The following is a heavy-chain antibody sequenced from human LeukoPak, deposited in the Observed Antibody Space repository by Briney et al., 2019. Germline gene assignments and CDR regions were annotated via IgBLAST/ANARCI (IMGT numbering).Heavy chain of an antibody. J-gene: IGHJ4*02. CDR1: GGSISRSSYY. Sequence: TSETLSLTCTVSGGSISRSSYYWGWIRQPPGKGLEWIGSIYYSGSTYYNPSLKSRVTISVDTSKNQFSLKLSSVTAADTAVYYCARFDFDILTGYHNPLDYWGQGTLVTVSS. V-gene: IGHV4-39*01. CDR2: IYYSGST. CDR3: ARFDFDILTGYHNPLDY. D-gene: IGHD3-9*01.